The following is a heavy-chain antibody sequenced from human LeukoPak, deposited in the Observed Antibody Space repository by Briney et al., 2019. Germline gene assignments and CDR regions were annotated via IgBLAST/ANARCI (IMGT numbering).Heavy chain of an antibody. CDR3: AREGAPYSSSWYVDY. Sequence: PRRSLRPSCPASGFTFSSYCVHCDRQAPGKVLGWVGFIWYDGSNKYYADSVKGRFTISRDNSKNTLYLQMNSLRAEDTAVYYCAREGAPYSSSWYVDYWGQGTLVTVSS. V-gene: IGHV3-33*01. D-gene: IGHD6-13*01. CDR1: GFTFSSYC. J-gene: IGHJ4*02. CDR2: IWYDGSNK.